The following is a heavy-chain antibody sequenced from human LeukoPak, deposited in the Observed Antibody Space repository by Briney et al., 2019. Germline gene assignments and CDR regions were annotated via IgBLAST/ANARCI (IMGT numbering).Heavy chain of an antibody. V-gene: IGHV4-59*11. CDR1: GGSISSHY. Sequence: SETLSLTCTVSGGSISSHYWSWIQQPPGKGLEWIGYIYYSGSTNYNPSLKSRVTISVDTSKNQFSLKLSSVTAADTAVYYCARDSNYYYYMDVWGKGTTVTVSS. CDR2: IYYSGST. J-gene: IGHJ6*03. CDR3: ARDSNYYYYMDV.